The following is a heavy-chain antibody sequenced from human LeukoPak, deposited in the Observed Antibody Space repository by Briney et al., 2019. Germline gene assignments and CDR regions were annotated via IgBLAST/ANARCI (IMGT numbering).Heavy chain of an antibody. D-gene: IGHD6-19*01. V-gene: IGHV4-34*01. CDR3: ARGGIAVAGTRGAHGY. Sequence: PSETLSLTCAVYGGSFSGYYWSWIRQPPGKGLEWIGEINHSGSTNYNPSLKSRVTISVDTSKSQFSLKLSSVTAADTAVYYCARGGIAVAGTRGAHGYWGQGTLVTVSS. J-gene: IGHJ4*02. CDR1: GGSFSGYY. CDR2: INHSGST.